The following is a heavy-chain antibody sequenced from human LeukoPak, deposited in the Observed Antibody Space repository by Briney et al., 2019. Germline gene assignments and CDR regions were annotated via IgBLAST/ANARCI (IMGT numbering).Heavy chain of an antibody. Sequence: ASVKVSCKVSGYTLTELSMHWVRQAPGKGLEWMGGFDPEDGETIYAQKFQGRVTMTEDTSTDTAYMELSSLRSDDTAVYYCARVPQLRYFDWLQFRGNWFDPWGQGTLVTVSS. J-gene: IGHJ5*02. CDR1: GYTLTELS. V-gene: IGHV1-24*01. D-gene: IGHD3-9*01. CDR3: ARVPQLRYFDWLQFRGNWFDP. CDR2: FDPEDGET.